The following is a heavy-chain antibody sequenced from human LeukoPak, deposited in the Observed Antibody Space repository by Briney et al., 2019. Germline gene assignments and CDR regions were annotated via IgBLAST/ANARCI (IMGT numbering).Heavy chain of an antibody. V-gene: IGHV1-18*01. D-gene: IGHD3-3*01. CDR3: AEARRISISGEVCPHWFET. CDR1: GYIFMTYG. Sequence: ASVKISCKTSGYIFMTYGISWVRQAPGQGLEWVGWVHSYTGDTKYAQKFRGRVTITADTATSTGYMELRSLTSDDTAIYYCAEARRISISGEVCPHWFETWGQGTLVTVSS. CDR2: VHSYTGDT. J-gene: IGHJ5*02.